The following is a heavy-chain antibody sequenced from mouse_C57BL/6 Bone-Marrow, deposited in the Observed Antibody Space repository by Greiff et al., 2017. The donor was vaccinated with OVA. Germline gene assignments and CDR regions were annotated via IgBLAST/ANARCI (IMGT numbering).Heavy chain of an antibody. CDR3: AGATLLRGYYAMDY. Sequence: VQLVESGPGLVKPSQSLFLTCSITGFPITSGYYWIWIRQSPGKPLEWMGYITHSGETFYNPSLQSPISITRETSKNQFFLQLNSVTTEDTAMYYCAGATLLRGYYAMDYWGQGTSVTVSS. J-gene: IGHJ4*01. CDR1: GFPITSGYY. V-gene: IGHV12-3*01. CDR2: ITHSGET. D-gene: IGHD1-2*01.